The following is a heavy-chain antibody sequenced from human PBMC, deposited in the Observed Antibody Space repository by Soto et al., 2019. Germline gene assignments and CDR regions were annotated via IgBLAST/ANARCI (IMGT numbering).Heavy chain of an antibody. CDR1: GYPFITYD. CDR3: ARRKERSGPNYFDY. CDR2: MNPSNGNA. V-gene: IGHV1-8*01. Sequence: XPVKVSCNAAGYPFITYDIDWVRQATGQGLEWMGWMNPSNGNAGYAQKFQGRLTMTRNTSISTAYMELSSLRSDDTAVYFCARRKERSGPNYFDYSGQGSLVTV. J-gene: IGHJ4*02. D-gene: IGHD6-25*01.